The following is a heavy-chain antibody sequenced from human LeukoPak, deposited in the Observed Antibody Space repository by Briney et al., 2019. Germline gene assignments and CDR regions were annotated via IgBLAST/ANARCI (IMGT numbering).Heavy chain of an antibody. CDR1: GYTFTSYY. CDR2: INPSAGST. V-gene: IGHV1-46*01. D-gene: IGHD2-8*01. CDR3: ARVLNGGAFDI. J-gene: IGHJ3*02. Sequence: ASVKVSCKASGYTFTSYYIHWVRQAPGQGLEWMGVINPSAGSTRYAQKFQGRVTMTRDTSISTAYMELSRLRSDDTAVYYCARVLNGGAFDIWGQGTVVTVSS.